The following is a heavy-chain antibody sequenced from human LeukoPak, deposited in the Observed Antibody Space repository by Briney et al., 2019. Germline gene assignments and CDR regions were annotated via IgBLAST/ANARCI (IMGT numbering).Heavy chain of an antibody. D-gene: IGHD2-15*01. J-gene: IGHJ4*02. CDR3: AKGPGDVGGYSLYYFDY. CDR1: GFTFSSHA. CDR2: ISGSGGST. V-gene: IGHV3-23*01. Sequence: PGGSLRLSCAASGFTFSSHAMNWVRQAPGKGLEWVSTISGSGGSTDYADSVKGRFTCSRHNSKNTLYLQMNSLRAEDTAVYYCAKGPGDVGGYSLYYFDYWGQGTLVTVSS.